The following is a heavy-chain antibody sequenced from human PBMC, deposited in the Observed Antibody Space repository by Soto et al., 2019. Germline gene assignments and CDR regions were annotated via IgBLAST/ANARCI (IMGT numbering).Heavy chain of an antibody. CDR3: ATESGSTYGYFDH. D-gene: IGHD5-18*01. CDR2: ISNSGST. J-gene: IGHJ4*02. Sequence: SETLSLTCTVSGGSVTSDEDYWTWIRQSPGKGLEWIGYISNSGSTGYNPSLKTRLPMSVDRSKNQFTLRLTSVTAADTAVYFCATESGSTYGYFDHWGQGTQVTVSS. V-gene: IGHV4-30-4*01. CDR1: GGSVTSDEDY.